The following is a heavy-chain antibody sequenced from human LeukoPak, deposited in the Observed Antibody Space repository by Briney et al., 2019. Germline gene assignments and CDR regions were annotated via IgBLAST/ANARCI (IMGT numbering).Heavy chain of an antibody. CDR1: GFTFSNYD. V-gene: IGHV3-30*18. CDR3: AKDREGTTFDN. Sequence: QPGRSLRLSCAASGFTFSNYDMHWVRQAPGKGLEWVAVISYDGSNKYYADSVKGRFTISRDNSKNTVYLQMNSLRAEDTAVYCCAKDREGTTFDNWGQGTLVTVSS. J-gene: IGHJ4*02. CDR2: ISYDGSNK. D-gene: IGHD1-7*01.